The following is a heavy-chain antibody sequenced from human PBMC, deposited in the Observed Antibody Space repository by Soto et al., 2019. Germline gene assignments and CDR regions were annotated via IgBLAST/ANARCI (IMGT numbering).Heavy chain of an antibody. CDR3: ARDTRGYCSGGSCYPRFYYYYGMDV. D-gene: IGHD2-15*01. Sequence: GGSLRLSCAASGFTVSSNYMSWVRQAPGKGLEWVSVIYSGGSTYYADSVKGRFTISRDNSKNTLYLQMNSLRAEDTAVYYCARDTRGYCSGGSCYPRFYYYYGMDVWGQGTTVTVSS. V-gene: IGHV3-53*01. J-gene: IGHJ6*02. CDR1: GFTVSSNY. CDR2: IYSGGST.